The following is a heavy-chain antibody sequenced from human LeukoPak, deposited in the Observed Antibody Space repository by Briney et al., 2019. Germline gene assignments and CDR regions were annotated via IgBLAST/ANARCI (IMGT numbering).Heavy chain of an antibody. CDR1: GFTFSSYG. J-gene: IGHJ4*02. V-gene: IGHV3-33*01. Sequence: GGSLRLSCAASGFTFSSYGMHWVRRAPGKGLEWVAVIWYDGSNKYYADSVKGRFTISRDNSKNTLYLQMNSLRAEDTAVYYCAPKPRITMVRGVISTYPLIDYWGQGTLVTVSS. D-gene: IGHD3-10*01. CDR2: IWYDGSNK. CDR3: APKPRITMVRGVISTYPLIDY.